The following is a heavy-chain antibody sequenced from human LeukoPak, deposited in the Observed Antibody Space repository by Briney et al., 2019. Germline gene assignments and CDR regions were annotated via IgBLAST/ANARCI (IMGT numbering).Heavy chain of an antibody. CDR1: GFTFSSYG. CDR3: ARDRMRNYDFWSGYYSHYYYGMDV. J-gene: IGHJ6*02. Sequence: GGSLRLSCAASGFTFSSYGMHWVRQAPGKGLEWVSYISSSSSTIYYADSVKGRFTISRDNAKNSLYLQMNSLRDEDTAVYYCARDRMRNYDFWSGYYSHYYYGMDVWGQGTTVTVSS. CDR2: ISSSSSTI. V-gene: IGHV3-48*02. D-gene: IGHD3-3*01.